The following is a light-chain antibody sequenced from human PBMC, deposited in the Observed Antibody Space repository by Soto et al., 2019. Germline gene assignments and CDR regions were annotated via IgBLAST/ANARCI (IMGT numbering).Light chain of an antibody. V-gene: IGKV3-15*01. CDR3: QQYNNWPVT. CDR1: QSVSSN. Sequence: EIGLSQSPGTLSLSPGERATVSCRASQSVSSNLAWYQQKPGQAPRLLIYGASTRATGVPARFSGSGSGTEFTITISSLQSEDFATYYCQQYNNWPVTFGGGTKVDIK. CDR2: GAS. J-gene: IGKJ4*01.